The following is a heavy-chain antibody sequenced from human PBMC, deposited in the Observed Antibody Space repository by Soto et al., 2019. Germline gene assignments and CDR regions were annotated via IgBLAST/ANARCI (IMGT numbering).Heavy chain of an antibody. V-gene: IGHV4-31*03. D-gene: IGHD2-2*01. Sequence: QVQLQESGPGLVKPSQTLSLTCTVSGGSISSGGSYWSWIRQHPGKGLEWIGYIYYSGNTYYNPSLKSRVTISVDTSKNQFSLKLSSVTAADTAVYYCARELHRFYHRLFDYWGQGTLVTVSS. J-gene: IGHJ4*02. CDR2: IYYSGNT. CDR1: GGSISSGGSY. CDR3: ARELHRFYHRLFDY.